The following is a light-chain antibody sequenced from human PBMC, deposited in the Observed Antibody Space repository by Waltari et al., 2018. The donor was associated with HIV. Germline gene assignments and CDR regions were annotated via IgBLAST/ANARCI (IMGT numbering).Light chain of an antibody. CDR1: SGSVSTSHY. Sequence: QTVVTQEPSSSVSPGGTVTLTCGLNSGSVSTSHYHTWYQQTPGQAPRTLIFTTDIRSSGVPDRFAGSILGSKAALTITGAQADEESDYHSMLYMGSDAWLFGGGTRLTVL. CDR2: TTD. CDR3: MLYMGSDAWL. V-gene: IGLV8-61*01. J-gene: IGLJ2*01.